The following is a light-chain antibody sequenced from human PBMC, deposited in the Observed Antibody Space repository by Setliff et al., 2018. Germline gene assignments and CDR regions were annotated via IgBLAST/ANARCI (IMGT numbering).Light chain of an antibody. CDR3: SSYTGSDTIV. V-gene: IGLV2-14*03. J-gene: IGLJ1*01. Sequence: QSVLAQPASVSASPGQSISISCSGTRSDVGAYDYVSWYQQYPGKAPKVLIYEVTNRPSGVSDRFSGSKSGNTASLSISGLQAEDEADYYCSSYTGSDTIVFGTGTKVTVL. CDR2: EVT. CDR1: RSDVGAYDY.